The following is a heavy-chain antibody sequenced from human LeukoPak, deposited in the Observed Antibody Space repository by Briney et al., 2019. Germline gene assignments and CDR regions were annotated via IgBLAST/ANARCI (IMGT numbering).Heavy chain of an antibody. CDR2: IYYSGST. J-gene: IGHJ4*02. Sequence: SETLSLTCTVSGGSVSSYYWSWIRQPPGKGLEWIGYIYYSGSTNYNPSLKSRVTISVDTSKNQFSLKLSSVTAADTAVYYCARAPAVAGHFDYWGQGTLVTVSS. V-gene: IGHV4-59*02. CDR3: ARAPAVAGHFDY. CDR1: GGSVSSYY. D-gene: IGHD6-19*01.